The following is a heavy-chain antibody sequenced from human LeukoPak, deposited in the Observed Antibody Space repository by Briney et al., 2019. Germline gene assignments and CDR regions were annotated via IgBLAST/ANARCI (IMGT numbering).Heavy chain of an antibody. J-gene: IGHJ4*02. Sequence: PGGSLRLSCAASGFTFSSYGMHWVRQAPGKGLEWVAVIWYDGSNKYYADSVKGRFTISRDNSKNTLYLQMNSLRVEDTAVYYCARGDFWSPGWDWGQGTLVTVSS. CDR1: GFTFSSYG. CDR3: ARGDFWSPGWD. V-gene: IGHV3-33*01. CDR2: IWYDGSNK. D-gene: IGHD3-3*01.